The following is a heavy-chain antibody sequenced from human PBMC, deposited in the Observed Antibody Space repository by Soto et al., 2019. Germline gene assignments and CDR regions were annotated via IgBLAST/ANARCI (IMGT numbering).Heavy chain of an antibody. J-gene: IGHJ4*02. Sequence: ASVKVSCKASGYTFTSYAMHWVRPVPGRTLEWMLLINAGNGNTKYSPQLQGRVTITRYTSASTAYMELSSLRSEDPALYYWERGNWRYVGFDYWGQGTLVRVSS. D-gene: IGHD1-1*01. CDR3: ERGNWRYVGFDY. V-gene: IGHV1-3*01. CDR2: INAGNGNT. CDR1: GYTFTSYA.